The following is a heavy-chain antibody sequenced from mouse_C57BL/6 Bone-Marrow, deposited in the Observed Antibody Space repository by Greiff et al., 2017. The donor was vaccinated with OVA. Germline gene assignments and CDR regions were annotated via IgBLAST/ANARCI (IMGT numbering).Heavy chain of an antibody. CDR1: GYTFTEYT. J-gene: IGHJ1*03. D-gene: IGHD1-1*01. CDR3: ARHEDPNYYGSSYLGV. CDR2: FYPGSGSI. Sequence: QVQLKESGAELVKPGASVKLSCKASGYTFTEYTIHWVKQRSGQGLEWIGWFYPGSGSIKYNEKFKDKATLTADKSSSTVYMELSRLTSEDSAVYFCARHEDPNYYGSSYLGVWGTGTTVTVSS. V-gene: IGHV1-62-2*01.